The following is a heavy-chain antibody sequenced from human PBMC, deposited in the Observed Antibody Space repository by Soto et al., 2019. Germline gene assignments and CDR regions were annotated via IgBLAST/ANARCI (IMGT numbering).Heavy chain of an antibody. Sequence: QVQLVESGGGVVQPGRSLRLSCAASGFIFSNYGMHWVRQAPGKGLECVAVIWYDGSNKYYADSVKGRFTISRDNSKNTLYLQMNSLRAEYTAVYYCARVGGYGAYGYWGQGTLVTVSS. CDR1: GFIFSNYG. J-gene: IGHJ4*02. CDR2: IWYDGSNK. V-gene: IGHV3-33*01. CDR3: ARVGGYGAYGY. D-gene: IGHD5-18*01.